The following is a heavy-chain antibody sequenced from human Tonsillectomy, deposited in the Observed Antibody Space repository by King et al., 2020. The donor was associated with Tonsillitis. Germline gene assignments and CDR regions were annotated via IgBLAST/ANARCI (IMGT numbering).Heavy chain of an antibody. CDR2: IYYSGST. J-gene: IGHJ6*03. CDR1: GGSISSYY. V-gene: IGHV4-59*08. Sequence: QLQESGPGLVKPSETLSLTSTVSGGSISSYYWSWIRQPPGKGLEWIGYIYYSGSTNYNPSLKSRVTISVDTSKNQFSLKLSSVTAADTAVYYCARTMTTYYYYYYMDVWGKGTTVTVSS. CDR3: ARTMTTYYYYYYMDV. D-gene: IGHD4-11*01.